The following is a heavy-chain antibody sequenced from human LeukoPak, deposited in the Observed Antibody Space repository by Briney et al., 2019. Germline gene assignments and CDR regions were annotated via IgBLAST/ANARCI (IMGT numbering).Heavy chain of an antibody. CDR1: GFPFSSYS. CDR3: VRVKGTYFDF. CDR2: ISASGSNI. Sequence: GRSLRLACAASGFPFSSYSMNWVRQAPGEWLECVSYISASGSNIYYLDAVKGRFTVSRENAMNSLFLQMNRTRAEDTAIYYCVRVKGTYFDFWGQGALVTVSS. V-gene: IGHV3-48*01. J-gene: IGHJ4*02. D-gene: IGHD1-1*01.